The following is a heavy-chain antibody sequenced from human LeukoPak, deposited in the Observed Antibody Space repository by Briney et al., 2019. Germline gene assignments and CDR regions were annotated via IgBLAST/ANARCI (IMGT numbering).Heavy chain of an antibody. D-gene: IGHD1-20*01. CDR2: ISSDGGSY. V-gene: IGHV3-30-3*01. CDR1: GFTFSSYT. Sequence: PGGSLRLSCAASGFTFSSYTMHWVRQAPGDGMEWVAVISSDGGSYYHANSVKGRFTISRDNSKSTLYLQMNSLTSEDTALYYCARPLGMGSTNSWNALDVWGQGTMVTVSS. CDR3: ARPLGMGSTNSWNALDV. J-gene: IGHJ3*01.